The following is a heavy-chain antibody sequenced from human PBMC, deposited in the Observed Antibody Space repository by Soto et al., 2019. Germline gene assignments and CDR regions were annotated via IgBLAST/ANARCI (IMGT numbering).Heavy chain of an antibody. J-gene: IGHJ3*02. CDR2: IYYSGST. CDR1: GGSISSGDYY. Sequence: SETLSLTCTVSGGSISSGDYYWSWIRQPPGKGLEWIGYIYYSGSTYYNPSLKSRVTMSVDTSKNQFSLKLSSVTAADTAVYYCARERPDAFDIWGQGTMVTVSS. CDR3: ARERPDAFDI. D-gene: IGHD6-6*01. V-gene: IGHV4-30-4*01.